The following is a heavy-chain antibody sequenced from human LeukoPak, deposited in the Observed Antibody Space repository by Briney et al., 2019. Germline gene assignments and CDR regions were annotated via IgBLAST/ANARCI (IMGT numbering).Heavy chain of an antibody. D-gene: IGHD3-10*01. CDR3: ASSVASGGY. Sequence: GGSLRLSCAASGFTFSTYAMSWVRQAPGKGLEWVSSISGSGGSTYYADSVKGRFTISRDNSENTLYLQMKSLRAEDTAVYYCASSVASGGYWGQGTLVPVSS. J-gene: IGHJ4*02. CDR1: GFTFSTYA. V-gene: IGHV3-23*01. CDR2: ISGSGGST.